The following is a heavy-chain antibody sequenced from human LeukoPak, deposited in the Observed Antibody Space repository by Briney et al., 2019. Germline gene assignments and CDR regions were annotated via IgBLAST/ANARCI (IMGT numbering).Heavy chain of an antibody. CDR2: IYYSGST. D-gene: IGHD6-6*01. CDR3: ARASWQLETNWFDP. V-gene: IGHV4-59*01. CDR1: GGSISSYY. J-gene: IGHJ5*02. Sequence: SETLSLTCTVSGGSISSYYWSWIRQPPGKGLEWIGYIYYSGSTNYNPSLKSRVTISVDTSKNQFSLKLRSVTAADTAVYYCARASWQLETNWFDPWGQGTLVTVSS.